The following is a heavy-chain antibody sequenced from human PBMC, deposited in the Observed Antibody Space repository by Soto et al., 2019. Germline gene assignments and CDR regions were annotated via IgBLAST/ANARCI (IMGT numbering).Heavy chain of an antibody. CDR3: ATEMPPYSSSWYYFDY. J-gene: IGHJ4*02. CDR1: GYTLTELS. Sequence: GASVKVSCKVPGYTLTELSMHWVRQAPGKGLEWMGGFDPEDGETIYAQKFQGRVTMTEDTSTDTAYMELSSLRSEDTAVYYCATEMPPYSSSWYYFDYWGQGTLVTVSS. V-gene: IGHV1-24*01. CDR2: FDPEDGET. D-gene: IGHD6-13*01.